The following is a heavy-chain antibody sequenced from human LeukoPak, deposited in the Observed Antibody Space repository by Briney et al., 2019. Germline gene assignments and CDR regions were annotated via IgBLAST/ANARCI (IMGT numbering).Heavy chain of an antibody. Sequence: GGSLGLSCEGSGFSFSNYWMSWVRQAPGKGLEWVAHINEDGSDKYYVDSVKGRFTISRDNAKNSLYLQMGSLRAEDTAVFYCTTWGSCSRDTCQFNYWGQGTLVTVSS. CDR1: GFSFSNYW. D-gene: IGHD2-2*01. V-gene: IGHV3-7*01. CDR2: INEDGSDK. J-gene: IGHJ4*02. CDR3: TTWGSCSRDTCQFNY.